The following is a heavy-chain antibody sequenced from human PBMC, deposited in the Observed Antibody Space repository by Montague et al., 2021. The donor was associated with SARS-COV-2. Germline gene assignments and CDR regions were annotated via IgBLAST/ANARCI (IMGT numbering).Heavy chain of an antibody. CDR1: GGSFSGFY. Sequence: TLSLTCAVYGGSFSGFYWSWTRQHPGKGLEWIGYIYYSGSTYYNPSLKSRVTISVDTSKNRFSLKLSSVTAADTAVYYCARGGSYSSGWYGVDYYYGMDVWGQGTTVTVSS. J-gene: IGHJ6*02. CDR3: ARGGSYSSGWYGVDYYYGMDV. CDR2: IYYSGST. D-gene: IGHD6-19*01. V-gene: IGHV4-31*11.